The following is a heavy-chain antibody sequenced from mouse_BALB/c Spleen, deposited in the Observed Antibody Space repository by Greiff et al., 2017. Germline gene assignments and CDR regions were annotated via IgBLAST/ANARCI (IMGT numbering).Heavy chain of an antibody. Sequence: VQVVESGPGLVAPSQSLSITCTVSGFSLTSYGVHWVRQPPGKGLEWLGVIWAGGSTNYNSALMSRLSISKDNSKSQVFLKMNSLQTDDTAMYYCAIMITTTAGFAYWGQGTLVTVSA. CDR2: IWAGGST. J-gene: IGHJ3*01. CDR1: GFSLTSYG. D-gene: IGHD2-4*01. V-gene: IGHV2-9*02. CDR3: AIMITTTAGFAY.